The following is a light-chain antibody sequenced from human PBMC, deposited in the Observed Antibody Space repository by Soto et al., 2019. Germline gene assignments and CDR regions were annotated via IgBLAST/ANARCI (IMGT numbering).Light chain of an antibody. Sequence: DSQMAQSPCSLSASVRSRVSIIFQVTQDIATYLNWYQQKPGKAPTLLIYDASNLETGVPSRFSGGGSGTHFTFTISNLQPEDIATYYCQQYDNLPPTWTFGQGTKV. J-gene: IGKJ1*01. CDR2: DAS. V-gene: IGKV1-33*01. CDR3: QQYDNLPPTWT. CDR1: QDIATY.